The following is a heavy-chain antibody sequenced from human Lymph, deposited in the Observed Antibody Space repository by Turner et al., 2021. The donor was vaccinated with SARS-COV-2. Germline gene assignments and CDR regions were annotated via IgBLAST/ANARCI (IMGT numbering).Heavy chain of an antibody. CDR2: ISSTGVST. CDR1: GFTFSSYA. Sequence: EVQLLESGGDLVQPGGSLRLSCAASGFTFSSYAMSWVRQAPGKGLEWVSAISSTGVSTYYADSVKGRFTISRDNSKNTLYLQMNSLRAEDTAVYYCARGDYGDYGTVYFDYWGQGTLVTVSS. D-gene: IGHD4-17*01. CDR3: ARGDYGDYGTVYFDY. V-gene: IGHV3-23*01. J-gene: IGHJ4*02.